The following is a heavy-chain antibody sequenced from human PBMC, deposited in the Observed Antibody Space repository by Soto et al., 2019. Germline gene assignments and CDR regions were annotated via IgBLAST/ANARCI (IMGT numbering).Heavy chain of an antibody. Sequence: QVQLQESGPGLVKPSGTLSLTCAVSSVSITSSNWWSWVRQSPGKGLEWIGEVSHSGSTNYIPSLKSRVTISVDKSRNQFSLRLNAVTAADTAVYYCARNRYGGYDFDYWGQGTLVTVSS. D-gene: IGHD5-12*01. CDR3: ARNRYGGYDFDY. CDR2: VSHSGST. J-gene: IGHJ4*02. CDR1: SVSITSSNW. V-gene: IGHV4-4*02.